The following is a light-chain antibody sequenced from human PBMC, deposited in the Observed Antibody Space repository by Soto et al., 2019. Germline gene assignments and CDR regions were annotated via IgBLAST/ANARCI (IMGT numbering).Light chain of an antibody. CDR1: QSASSY. Sequence: EIVLTQSPATLSLSPGERATLSCRASQSASSYLAWYQQKPGQAPRLLIYDASNKATGIPARFSGSGSGTDFTLTISSLEPEDFAVYYCQQRSNWLTFGGGTKVEIK. CDR2: DAS. V-gene: IGKV3-11*01. CDR3: QQRSNWLT. J-gene: IGKJ4*01.